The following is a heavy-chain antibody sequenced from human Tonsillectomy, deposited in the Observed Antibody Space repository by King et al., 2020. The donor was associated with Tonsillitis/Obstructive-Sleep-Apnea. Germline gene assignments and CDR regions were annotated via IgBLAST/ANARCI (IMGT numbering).Heavy chain of an antibody. CDR3: ARESDSFDGFDI. V-gene: IGHV3-30*01. CDR2: ISYDGSNK. Sequence: HVQLVESGGGVVQPGRSLRLSCAASGSTFSSYAMHWVRQAPGTGLEWVAVISYDGSNKYYADSVKGRFTISRDNSKNTLYLQMNSLRAEDTAVYYCARESDSFDGFDIWGQGTMVSVSS. CDR1: GSTFSSYA. J-gene: IGHJ3*02. D-gene: IGHD2-15*01.